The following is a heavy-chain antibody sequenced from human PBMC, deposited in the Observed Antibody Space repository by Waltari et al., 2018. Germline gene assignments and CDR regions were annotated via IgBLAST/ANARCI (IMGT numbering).Heavy chain of an antibody. J-gene: IGHJ4*02. CDR1: GYSISSGYY. D-gene: IGHD1-1*01. CDR2: IYHSGST. CDR3: ATAERSIDY. V-gene: IGHV4-38-2*01. Sequence: QVQLQESGPGLVKPSETLSLTCAVSGYSISSGYYWGWIRQPPGKGLEWIGSIYHSGSTYYNPSLKSRVTISVDTSKNQFSLKLSSVTAADTAVYYCATAERSIDYWGQGTLVTVSS.